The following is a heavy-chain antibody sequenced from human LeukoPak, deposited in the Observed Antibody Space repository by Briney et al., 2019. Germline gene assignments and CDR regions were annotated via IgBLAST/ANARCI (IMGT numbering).Heavy chain of an antibody. D-gene: IGHD3-10*02. J-gene: IGHJ6*04. CDR2: ISGSGGST. Sequence: GGSLRLSCAASGFTFRRYGMTWVRQAPRKGLEWVSSISGSGGSTYYADSVKGRFTISRDNAKNSLYLQMNSLRAEDTAVYYCAELGITMIGGVWGKGTTVTISS. CDR1: GFTFRRYG. V-gene: IGHV3-23*01. CDR3: AELGITMIGGV.